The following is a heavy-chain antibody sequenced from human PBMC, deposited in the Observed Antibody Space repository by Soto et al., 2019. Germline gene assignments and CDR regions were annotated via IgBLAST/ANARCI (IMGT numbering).Heavy chain of an antibody. CDR3: ARGVVVSYYYGMDV. J-gene: IGHJ6*02. Sequence: PGGSLRLSCAASGFTFSSYAMHWVRQAPGKGLEWVAVISYDGSNKYYADSVKGRFTISRDNSKNTLYLQMNSLRAEDTAVYYCARGVVVSYYYGMDVWGQGTTVTVS. V-gene: IGHV3-30-3*01. CDR1: GFTFSSYA. D-gene: IGHD2-21*01. CDR2: ISYDGSNK.